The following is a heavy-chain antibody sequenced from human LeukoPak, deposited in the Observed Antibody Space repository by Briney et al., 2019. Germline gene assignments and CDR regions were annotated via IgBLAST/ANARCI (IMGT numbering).Heavy chain of an antibody. CDR2: LSPYNDNT. D-gene: IGHD6-19*01. Sequence: GASVKVSCKASGYTFTSYGISWVRQAPGQGLEWMGWLSPYNDNTNYAQKLQGRVTMTTDTSTSTAYMELRSLRSDDTAVYYCARGGNSGWRTPNDDYWGQGTLVTVSS. V-gene: IGHV1-18*01. CDR1: GYTFTSYG. CDR3: ARGGNSGWRTPNDDY. J-gene: IGHJ4*02.